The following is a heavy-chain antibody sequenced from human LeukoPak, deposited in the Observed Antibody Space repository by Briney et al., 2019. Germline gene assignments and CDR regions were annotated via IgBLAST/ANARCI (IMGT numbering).Heavy chain of an antibody. CDR3: ARDRYGDYSSDY. V-gene: IGHV3-23*01. CDR1: GFTFTSYA. J-gene: IGHJ4*02. CDR2: IGGSGGST. D-gene: IGHD4-17*01. Sequence: GGSLRLSCAASGFTFTSYAMTWVRQAPGKGLEGVSVIGGSGGSTYDADSVRGRFTISRDNYKNTLYLEMNSLRADDTGVYFCARDRYGDYSSDYWGQGTMVTVSS.